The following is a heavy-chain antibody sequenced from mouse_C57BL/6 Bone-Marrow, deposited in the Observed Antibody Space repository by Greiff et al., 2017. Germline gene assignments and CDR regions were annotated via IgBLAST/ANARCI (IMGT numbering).Heavy chain of an antibody. CDR3: WRAVCDYAWFAY. D-gene: IGHD2-4*01. V-gene: IGHV10-1*01. CDR2: ISSKSNNYAT. CDR1: GFSFNTYA. Sequence: VQLVEPGGGLVQPTGSLKLSCAASGFSFNTYAMNWVRQAPGKGLEWVARISSKSNNYATYYADSVKDRFTISRDDSESMLYLQMNNLKTEDTAIYSCWRAVCDYAWFAYWGQGTLVTVSA. J-gene: IGHJ3*01.